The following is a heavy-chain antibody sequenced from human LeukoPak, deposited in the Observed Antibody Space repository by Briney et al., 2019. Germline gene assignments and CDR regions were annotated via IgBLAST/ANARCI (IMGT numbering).Heavy chain of an antibody. D-gene: IGHD3-22*01. V-gene: IGHV4-38-2*02. Sequence: SETLSLTCTVSGYSISSGYYWGWIRQPPGKGLEWIGSIYHSGSTYYNPSLKSRVTISVDTSKNQFSLKLSSVTAADTAVYYCARTYYYYSSGYHFDYWGQGTLVTVSS. CDR3: ARTYYYYSSGYHFDY. CDR2: IYHSGST. CDR1: GYSISSGYY. J-gene: IGHJ4*02.